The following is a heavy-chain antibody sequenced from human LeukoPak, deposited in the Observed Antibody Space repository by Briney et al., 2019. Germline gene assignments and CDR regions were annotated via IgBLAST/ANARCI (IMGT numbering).Heavy chain of an antibody. J-gene: IGHJ4*02. Sequence: PGGSLRLSCAASGFTFSNYAMTWVRRAPGKGLEWVAVIDSGGGGIYYADSVKGRFTISRDNSKNTLYLQMNSLRAEDTAVFYCGKYSASRSRYFAYWGQGTLVTVSS. CDR1: GFTFSNYA. V-gene: IGHV3-23*01. D-gene: IGHD1-26*01. CDR3: GKYSASRSRYFAY. CDR2: IDSGGGGI.